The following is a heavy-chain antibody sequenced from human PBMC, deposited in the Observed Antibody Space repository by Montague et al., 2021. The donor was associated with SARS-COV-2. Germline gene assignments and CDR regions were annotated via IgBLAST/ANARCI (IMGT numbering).Heavy chain of an antibody. V-gene: IGHV4-59*08. Sequence: SETLSLTCSVSGDSITTYYWSWIRQSPGRGLEWIWHIYYTGTTKYDPSLKSRVTISVDTTRRQFSLKLKSVTAADTAVYYCARQPVLLWFGELFRGGGMDVWGQGTTVTVSS. CDR2: IYYTGTT. CDR3: ARQPVLLWFGELFRGGGMDV. D-gene: IGHD3-10*01. CDR1: GDSITTYY. J-gene: IGHJ6*02.